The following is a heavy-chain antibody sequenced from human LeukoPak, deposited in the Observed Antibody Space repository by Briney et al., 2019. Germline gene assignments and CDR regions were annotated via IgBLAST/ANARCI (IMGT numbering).Heavy chain of an antibody. V-gene: IGHV3-21*01. Sequence: GGSLRLSCAASGFTFSSYGMNWVRQAPGKGLEWVSSISSSSSYIYYADSVKGRFTISRDNAKNSLYLQMNSLRAEDTAVYYCARDGYCSGGSCYSDAFDIWGQGTMVTVSS. CDR1: GFTFSSYG. CDR2: ISSSSSYI. D-gene: IGHD2-15*01. J-gene: IGHJ3*02. CDR3: ARDGYCSGGSCYSDAFDI.